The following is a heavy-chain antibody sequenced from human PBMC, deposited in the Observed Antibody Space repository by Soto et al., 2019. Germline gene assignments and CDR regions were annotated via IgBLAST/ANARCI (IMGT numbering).Heavy chain of an antibody. CDR1: GFTFSSYA. CDR2: ISGSGGST. CDR3: AKGRTEDYDFWSGYSTLVS. D-gene: IGHD3-3*01. Sequence: GGSLRLSCAASGFTFSSYAMSWVRQAPGKGLEWVSAISGSGGSTYYADSVKGRFTISRDNSKNTLYLQMNSLRAEDTAVYYCAKGRTEDYDFWSGYSTLVSWGQGTLVTVSS. J-gene: IGHJ4*02. V-gene: IGHV3-23*01.